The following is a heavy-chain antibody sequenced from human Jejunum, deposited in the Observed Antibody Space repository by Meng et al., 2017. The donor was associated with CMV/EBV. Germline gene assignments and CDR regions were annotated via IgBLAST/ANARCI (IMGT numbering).Heavy chain of an antibody. CDR2: IRSDDST. CDR1: GFSVTSSF. Sequence: SGFSVTSSFLPWVRQAPGKGLDYVSFIRSDDSTNYAKSVQGRFTISRDNSKNTVFLLMNSLRAEDTALYYCARACRQVNNCYLDYWGQGTLVTVSS. D-gene: IGHD1-1*01. V-gene: IGHV3-53*01. CDR3: ARACRQVNNCYLDY. J-gene: IGHJ4*02.